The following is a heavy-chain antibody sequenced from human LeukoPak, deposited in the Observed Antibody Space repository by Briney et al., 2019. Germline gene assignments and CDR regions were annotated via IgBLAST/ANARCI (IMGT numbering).Heavy chain of an antibody. CDR2: ISSSRSYI. Sequence: GGSLRLSCAASGVTFSSDSINWGREGPGEGLGWVSCISSSRSYIYYADSVKGRFTISRDNSKNTLYLQIYSLRAEDTAVYYCAKHMSNHDFWSAPWTSYGMDVWGQGTTVTVSS. D-gene: IGHD3-3*01. J-gene: IGHJ6*02. V-gene: IGHV3-21*04. CDR3: AKHMSNHDFWSAPWTSYGMDV. CDR1: GVTFSSDS.